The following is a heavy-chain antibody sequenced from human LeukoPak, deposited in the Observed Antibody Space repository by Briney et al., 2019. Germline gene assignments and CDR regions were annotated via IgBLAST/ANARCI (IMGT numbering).Heavy chain of an antibody. CDR3: ARADRLHGGPYLIGP. J-gene: IGHJ5*02. D-gene: IGHD2-21*01. CDR1: GYSFTDYY. V-gene: IGHV1-2*02. Sequence: ASVKVSCKASGYSFTDYYMHWVRQAPGQGLEWMGWINLNSGDIKSAQKFQGGVTMTRDTSINTVYMEVSWLTSDDTAIYYCARADRLHGGPYLIGPWGQGTLVTVSS. CDR2: INLNSGDI.